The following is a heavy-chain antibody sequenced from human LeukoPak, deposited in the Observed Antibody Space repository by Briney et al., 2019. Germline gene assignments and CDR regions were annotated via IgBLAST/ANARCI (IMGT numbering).Heavy chain of an antibody. CDR1: GFTFSSSA. J-gene: IGHJ5*01. CDR2: ISASGGST. D-gene: IGHD3-10*01. Sequence: GGSLRPSCAASGFTFSSSAMSWVRQVPGKGLEWVSGISASGGSTYYADSVKGRFTISRDNSKNTLFLQMNSLRAEDTAVYYCAKEVGFDSGSYYDSWGQGTLVTVSS. V-gene: IGHV3-23*01. CDR3: AKEVGFDSGSYYDS.